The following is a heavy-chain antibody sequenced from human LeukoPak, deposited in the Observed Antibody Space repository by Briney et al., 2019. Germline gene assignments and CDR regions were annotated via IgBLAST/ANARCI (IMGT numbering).Heavy chain of an antibody. CDR1: GYTFTSYD. V-gene: IGHV1-8*01. Sequence: GASVKVSCKASGYTFTSYDINWVRQATGQGLEWMGWMNPNSGNTGYAQKFQGRVTMTRNTSISTAYMGLSSLRSEDTAVYYCARDYGSGSHYYYYYMDVWGKGTAVTVS. CDR2: MNPNSGNT. CDR3: ARDYGSGSHYYYYYMDV. D-gene: IGHD3-10*01. J-gene: IGHJ6*03.